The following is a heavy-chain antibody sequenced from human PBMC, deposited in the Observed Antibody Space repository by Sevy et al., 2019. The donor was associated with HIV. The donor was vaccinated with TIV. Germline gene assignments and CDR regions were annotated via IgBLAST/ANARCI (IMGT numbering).Heavy chain of an antibody. CDR3: VKEGGGEGGDH. Sequence: GGSLRLSCAASGFSFSSYGMHWVGQAPGKGLESMSYIQYDGSNKDYADSVKGRFTISRDNSKNTLYLQMNSLRVEDTAVFYCVKEGGGEGGDHWGQGTLVTVSS. D-gene: IGHD2-21*01. CDR1: GFSFSSYG. V-gene: IGHV3-30*02. CDR2: IQYDGSNK. J-gene: IGHJ4*02.